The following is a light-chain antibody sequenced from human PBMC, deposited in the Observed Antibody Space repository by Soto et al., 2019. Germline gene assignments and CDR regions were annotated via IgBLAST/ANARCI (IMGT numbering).Light chain of an antibody. J-gene: IGLJ1*01. Sequence: QSVLTQPASVSGSPGQSITISCTGTSSDVGSYNLVSWYQQHPGKAPKLMIYEGSKRPSGVSNLFSGSKSGNTASLTISGLQAEDAADYYCCSDAGRSTYVFGTGTKVTVL. CDR2: EGS. CDR3: CSDAGRSTYV. V-gene: IGLV2-23*01. CDR1: SSDVGSYNL.